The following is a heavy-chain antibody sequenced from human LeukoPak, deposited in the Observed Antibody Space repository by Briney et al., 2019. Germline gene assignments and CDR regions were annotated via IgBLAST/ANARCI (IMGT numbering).Heavy chain of an antibody. CDR2: IGPGGAT. J-gene: IGHJ4*02. D-gene: IGHD1-26*01. CDR1: GYTFSSDA. V-gene: IGHV3-23*01. Sequence: GGSPRHSCVESGYTFSSDAMCWVRQAPGGGLEWGSDIGPGGATYYADSVKGRFAISRDNSKDTLHLQMNILRVEDTAIYYCARSISGRSGSRGGRYYFDFWGQGAPVTVSS. CDR3: ARSISGRSGSRGGRYYFDF.